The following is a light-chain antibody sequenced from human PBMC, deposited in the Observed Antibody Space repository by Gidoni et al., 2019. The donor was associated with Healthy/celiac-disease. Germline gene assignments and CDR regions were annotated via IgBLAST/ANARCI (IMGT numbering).Light chain of an antibody. J-gene: IGKJ1*01. V-gene: IGKV1-5*03. Sequence: DFKLTHPPSTLSASVGDRVTITCRASQSISSWLAWYQQKPGKAPKLLIYKASSLESGVPSRFSGSGSGTEFTLTISSLQPDDFATYYCQQYNSYSQTFGQGTKVEIK. CDR3: QQYNSYSQT. CDR1: QSISSW. CDR2: KAS.